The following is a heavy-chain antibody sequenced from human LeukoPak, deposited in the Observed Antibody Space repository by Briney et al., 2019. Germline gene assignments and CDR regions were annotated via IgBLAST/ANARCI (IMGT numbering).Heavy chain of an antibody. CDR2: IYYTGST. V-gene: IGHV4-39*01. D-gene: IGHD3-3*01. Sequence: NPSETLSLTCTVSGGSISNNNYYWGWIRQPPGKGLEWIGSIYYTGSTYYNPSLKSRVTISVDTSKNQFSLKLSSVTAADTAVYYCAAGGFWSGYYKAFDFWGQGTLVTVSS. J-gene: IGHJ3*01. CDR3: AAGGFWSGYYKAFDF. CDR1: GGSISNNNYY.